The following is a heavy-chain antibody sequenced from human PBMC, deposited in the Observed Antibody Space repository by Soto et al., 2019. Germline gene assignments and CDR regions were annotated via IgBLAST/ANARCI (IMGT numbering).Heavy chain of an antibody. J-gene: IGHJ4*02. Sequence: QVQLQESGPGLVKPSQTLSLTCTVSGASFNSGLYFWNWIRQVPGKGLEWMGHVHPSGNIYYNPSLKSRFTMSMDTSNNQVSLQLNSVTVAATAVYYCVRGSDPYKCGFWGQGTLVTVSS. CDR2: VHPSGNI. CDR3: VRGSDPYKCGF. CDR1: GASFNSGLYF. V-gene: IGHV4-31*03. D-gene: IGHD6-25*01.